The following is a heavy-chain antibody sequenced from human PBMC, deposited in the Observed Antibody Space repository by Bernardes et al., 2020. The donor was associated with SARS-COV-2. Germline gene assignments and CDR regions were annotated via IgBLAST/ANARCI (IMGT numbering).Heavy chain of an antibody. Sequence: SVKVSCKASGGTFSSYAISWVRQAPGQGLEWMGGIIPIFGTANYAQKFQGRVTITADESTSTAYMELSSLRSEDTAVYYCARGTQIQLWSHYYYYGMDVWGQGTTVTVSS. CDR1: GGTFSSYA. J-gene: IGHJ6*02. CDR2: IIPIFGTA. D-gene: IGHD5-18*01. CDR3: ARGTQIQLWSHYYYYGMDV. V-gene: IGHV1-69*13.